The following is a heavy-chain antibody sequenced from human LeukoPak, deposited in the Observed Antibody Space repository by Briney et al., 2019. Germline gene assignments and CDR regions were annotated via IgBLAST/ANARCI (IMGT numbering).Heavy chain of an antibody. J-gene: IGHJ5*02. CDR2: IKSKTDGGTT. Sequence: GGSLRLSCAASGFTFSNAWMSWVRQAPGKGLEWVGRIKSKTDGGTTDYAAPVKGRFTISRDDSKNTLYLQMNSLRDEDTAVYYCARDTVNGPFVISLDLWGQGVMVTVSS. D-gene: IGHD2-8*01. CDR1: GFTFSNAW. CDR3: ARDTVNGPFVISLDL. V-gene: IGHV3-15*01.